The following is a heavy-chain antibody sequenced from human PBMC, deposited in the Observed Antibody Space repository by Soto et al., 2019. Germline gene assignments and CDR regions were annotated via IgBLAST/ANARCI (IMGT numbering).Heavy chain of an antibody. Sequence: QVQLQESGPGLVKPSQTLSLTCTVSGGSISSGGYYWSWIRQHPGKGLEWIGYIYYSGSTYYNPSLKSRVTISIDTSKNQFSLKLSSVTAGDTAVYYCARERVATYYFDYWGQGTLVTVSS. CDR3: ARERVATYYFDY. D-gene: IGHD2-15*01. CDR2: IYYSGST. J-gene: IGHJ4*02. CDR1: GGSISSGGYY. V-gene: IGHV4-31*03.